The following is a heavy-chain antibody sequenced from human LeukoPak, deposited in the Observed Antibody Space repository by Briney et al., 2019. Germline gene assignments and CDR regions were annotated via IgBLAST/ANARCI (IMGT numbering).Heavy chain of an antibody. CDR3: ARVADDFWSGSHNRPFDY. CDR2: INLSGST. Sequence: PSGTLSLTRAVYGGSPSGYYWGWVRQPPARGVECVVEINLSGSTNYNPSLKSRVTISVDTSKNQCSLKLSSVTAADTAVYYCARVADDFWSGSHNRPFDYWGQGTLVTVSS. J-gene: IGHJ4*02. D-gene: IGHD3-3*01. CDR1: GGSPSGYY. V-gene: IGHV4-34*01.